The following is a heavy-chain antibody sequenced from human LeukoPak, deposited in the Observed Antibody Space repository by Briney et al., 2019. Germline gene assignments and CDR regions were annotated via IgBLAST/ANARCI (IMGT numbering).Heavy chain of an antibody. J-gene: IGHJ5*02. V-gene: IGHV3-23*01. Sequence: GGSLRLSCAASGFTFRNSAMSWVRQSPGKGLEWVSTISGGGGSTYYADSVKGRFTIPRDNPKNTLYLQMNSLRAEDTAVYYCAKEEYGAGGRAFNNWFDPWGQGTLVTVSS. CDR3: AKEEYGAGGRAFNNWFDP. CDR2: ISGGGGST. D-gene: IGHD3-10*01. CDR1: GFTFRNSA.